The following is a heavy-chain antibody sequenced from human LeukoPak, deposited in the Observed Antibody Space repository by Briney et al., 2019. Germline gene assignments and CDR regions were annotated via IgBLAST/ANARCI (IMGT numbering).Heavy chain of an antibody. CDR1: GYTFINDG. D-gene: IGHD3-10*01. CDR3: AREYGSGSYTGIDY. CDR2: ISAYNSAYNANT. J-gene: IGHJ4*02. Sequence: ASVKVSFKASGYTFINDGITWVRQAPGQGLEWMGWISAYNSAYNANTHYGQKLQGRVTMTTDTSTNTGYMELRSLRSDDTAVYYCAREYGSGSYTGIDYWGQGTLVTVSS. V-gene: IGHV1-18*01.